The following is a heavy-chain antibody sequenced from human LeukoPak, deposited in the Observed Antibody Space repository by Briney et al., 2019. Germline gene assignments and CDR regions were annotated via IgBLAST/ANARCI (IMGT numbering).Heavy chain of an antibody. J-gene: IGHJ6*02. CDR1: GGSFSGYY. CDR3: ARVIQRYDYVWGSYRYGMDV. V-gene: IGHV4-34*01. CDR2: INYSGST. Sequence: SETLSLTCAVYGGSFSGYYWSWIRQPPGKGLEWIGEINYSGSTNYSPSLKSRVTISVDTSKNQFSLKLSSVTAADTAVYYCARVIQRYDYVWGSYRYGMDVWGQGTTVTVSS. D-gene: IGHD3-16*02.